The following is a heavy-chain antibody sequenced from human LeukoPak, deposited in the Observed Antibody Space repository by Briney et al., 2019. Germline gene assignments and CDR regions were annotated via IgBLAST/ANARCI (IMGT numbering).Heavy chain of an antibody. D-gene: IGHD2-15*01. CDR2: INAGNGNT. CDR1: GYTFTSYA. V-gene: IGHV1-3*03. CDR3: AKVRYCSGVNCYPDDN. J-gene: IGHJ4*02. Sequence: ASVKVSCKASGYTFTSYAMHWVRQAPGQRLEWMGWINAGNGNTKYSQEFQGRVTITRDTSASTAYMELSSLRSEDTAVYYCAKVRYCSGVNCYPDDNWGQGTLVTVSS.